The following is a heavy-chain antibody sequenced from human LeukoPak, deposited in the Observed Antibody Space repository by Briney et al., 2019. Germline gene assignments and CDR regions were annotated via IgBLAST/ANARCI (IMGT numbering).Heavy chain of an antibody. J-gene: IGHJ1*01. D-gene: IGHD6-13*01. CDR3: AKGISSSWPEYFQH. Sequence: GGSLRLSCAASGFTFSSHGMNWVRQAPGKGLEWVSAISGSGGSTYYADSVKGRFTISRDNSKNTLYLQMNSLRAEDTAVYYCAKGISSSWPEYFQHWGQGTLVTVSS. CDR1: GFTFSSHG. V-gene: IGHV3-23*01. CDR2: ISGSGGST.